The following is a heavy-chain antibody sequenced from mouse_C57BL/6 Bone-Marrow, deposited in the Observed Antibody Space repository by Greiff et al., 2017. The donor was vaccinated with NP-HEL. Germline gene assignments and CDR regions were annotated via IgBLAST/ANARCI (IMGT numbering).Heavy chain of an antibody. J-gene: IGHJ4*01. V-gene: IGHV5-12*01. CDR3: ARHYYGSAMDY. CDR1: GFTFSDYY. D-gene: IGHD1-1*01. CDR2: ISNGGGST. Sequence: EVMLVESGGGLVQPGGSLKLSCAASGFTFSDYYMYWVRQTPEKRLEWVAYISNGGGSTYYPDTVKGRFTISRDNAKNTLYLQMSRLKSEDTAMYYCARHYYGSAMDYWGQGTSVTVSS.